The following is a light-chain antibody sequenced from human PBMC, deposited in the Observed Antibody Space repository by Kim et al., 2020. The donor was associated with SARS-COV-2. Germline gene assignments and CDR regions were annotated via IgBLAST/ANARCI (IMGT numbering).Light chain of an antibody. J-gene: IGKJ4*01. CDR1: QDINTW. CDR2: AAS. CDR3: QQSNIFPLT. V-gene: IGKV1-12*01. Sequence: DIQMTQSPSSVSASVGDRVTITCRASQDINTWLAWYQQKPGKAPQLLIYAASSLQSGVPSRFSGSGSGTDFTLTISSLQPEDFATYYCQQSNIFPLTFGGGTKVEIK.